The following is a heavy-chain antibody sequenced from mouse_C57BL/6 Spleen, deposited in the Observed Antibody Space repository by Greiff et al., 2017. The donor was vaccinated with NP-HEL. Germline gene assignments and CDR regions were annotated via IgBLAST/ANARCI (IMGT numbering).Heavy chain of an antibody. CDR3: ARLTAQATPYAMDY. D-gene: IGHD3-2*02. V-gene: IGHV5-17*01. CDR2: ISSGSSTI. CDR1: GFTFSDYG. J-gene: IGHJ4*01. Sequence: EVQGVESGGGLVKPGGSLKLSCAASGFTFSDYGMHWVRQAPEKGLEWVAYISSGSSTIYYADTVKGRFTISRDNAKNTLFLQMTSLRSEDTAMYYCARLTAQATPYAMDYWGQGTSVTVSS.